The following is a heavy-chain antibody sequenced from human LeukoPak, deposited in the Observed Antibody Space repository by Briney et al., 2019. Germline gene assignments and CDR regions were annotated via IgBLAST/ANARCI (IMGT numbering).Heavy chain of an antibody. D-gene: IGHD3-3*01. CDR3: ARDQGFYDFWSGYYARNAFDI. CDR1: GGSISSHY. CDR2: IYYSGST. V-gene: IGHV4-59*11. J-gene: IGHJ3*02. Sequence: SETLSLTCTVSGGSISSHYWSWIRQPPGKGREWLGYIYYSGSTNYNPSLKSRVTISVDTSKNQFSLKLSSVTAADTAVYYCARDQGFYDFWSGYYARNAFDIWGQGTMVTVSS.